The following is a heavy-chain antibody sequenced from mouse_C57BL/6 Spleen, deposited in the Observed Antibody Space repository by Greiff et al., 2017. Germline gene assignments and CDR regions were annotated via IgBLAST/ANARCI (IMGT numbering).Heavy chain of an antibody. CDR3: ARGWDSDY. J-gene: IGHJ2*02. CDR1: GYTFTDYY. CDR2: INPNNGGT. Sequence: VQLQQPGPELVKPGASVKISCKASGYTFTDYYMHWVKQSHGKSLEWIGDINPNNGGTSYNQKFKGKATLTVDKSSSTAYMELRSLASEDSAVYYCARGWDSDYWGQGTSLTVSS. D-gene: IGHD3-3*01. V-gene: IGHV1-26*01.